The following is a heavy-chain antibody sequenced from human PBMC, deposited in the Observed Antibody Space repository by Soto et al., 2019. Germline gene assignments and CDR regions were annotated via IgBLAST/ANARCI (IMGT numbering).Heavy chain of an antibody. J-gene: IGHJ4*02. CDR2: IFPGGVNI. CDR3: ATELSDFWSGNFAFDY. D-gene: IGHD3-3*01. V-gene: IGHV1-46*01. Sequence: ASVKGSCKAIGYGFTRHYIHWVRQAPGQGLEWMGTIFPGGVNIAYAQKFQGRVTITRDTSASTAYMELSSLRSEDTAMYYCATELSDFWSGNFAFDYSGQGSLVTVSS. CDR1: GYGFTRHY.